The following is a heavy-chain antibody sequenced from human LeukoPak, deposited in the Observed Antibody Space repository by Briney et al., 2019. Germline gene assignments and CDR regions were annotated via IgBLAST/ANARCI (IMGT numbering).Heavy chain of an antibody. CDR3: ARGGYPRYFGY. V-gene: IGHV4-30-2*01. D-gene: IGHD3-10*01. CDR2: IYHSGST. Sequence: SQTLSLTCAVSGGSISSGGYSWSWIRQPPGKGLEWIGYIYHSGSTYYNPSLKSRVTISVDRSKNQFSLKLSSVTAADTAVYYCARGGYPRYFGYWGQGTLVTVSS. J-gene: IGHJ4*02. CDR1: GGSISSGGYS.